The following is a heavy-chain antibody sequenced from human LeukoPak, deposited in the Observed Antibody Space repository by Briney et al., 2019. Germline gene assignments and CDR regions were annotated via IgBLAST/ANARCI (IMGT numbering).Heavy chain of an antibody. CDR3: ARDGIDKVGFEY. J-gene: IGHJ4*02. CDR2: IYYSEST. CDR1: GDSISSDY. D-gene: IGHD1-14*01. Sequence: SETLSHTCTVSGDSISSDYWSWIRQPPGKGLEWIGYIYYSESTNYNPSLESRVTISVDTSKNQFSLKLSSVTAADTAVYYCARDGIDKVGFEYWGLGTLVTVSS. V-gene: IGHV4-59*01.